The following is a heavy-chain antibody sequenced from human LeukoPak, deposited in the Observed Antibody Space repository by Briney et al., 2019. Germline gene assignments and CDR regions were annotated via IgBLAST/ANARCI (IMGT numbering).Heavy chain of an antibody. CDR3: ARGGPIAASYFDY. J-gene: IGHJ4*02. V-gene: IGHV3-7*01. CDR1: GFTFSSYW. CDR2: IKQDGSEK. D-gene: IGHD6-13*01. Sequence: GGSLRLSCAASGFTFSSYWMSWVRRAPGKGLEWVANIKQDGSEKYYVDSVKGRFTISRDNAKNSLYLQMNSLRAEDTAVYYCARGGPIAASYFDYWGQGTLVTVSS.